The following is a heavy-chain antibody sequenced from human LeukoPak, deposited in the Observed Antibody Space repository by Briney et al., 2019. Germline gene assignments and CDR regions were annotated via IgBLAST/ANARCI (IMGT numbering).Heavy chain of an antibody. J-gene: IGHJ4*02. CDR3: AKSEGRSSGWYGDFDY. CDR2: ITSSSSYI. V-gene: IGHV3-21*04. CDR1: GFTFSSYN. D-gene: IGHD6-19*01. Sequence: GGSLRLSCAASGFTFSSYNMNWVRQAPGKGLEWVSSITSSSSYIYYADSVKGRFTISRDNSKNTLYLQMNSLRAEDTAVYYCAKSEGRSSGWYGDFDYWGQGTLVTVSS.